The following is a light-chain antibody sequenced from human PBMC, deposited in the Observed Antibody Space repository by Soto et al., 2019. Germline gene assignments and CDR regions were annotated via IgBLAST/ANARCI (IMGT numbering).Light chain of an antibody. V-gene: IGKV3-11*01. CDR2: DAS. CDR1: QSVSSS. J-gene: IGKJ4*01. Sequence: EIVLTQSPATLSLSPGERATLSCRASQSVSSSLAWYQQKPGQAPRLLIYDASNRATGIPARFSGSGSGTDFTLTISSREPEDFAVYYCQQRSNWPPLTFGGGNKVEIK. CDR3: QQRSNWPPLT.